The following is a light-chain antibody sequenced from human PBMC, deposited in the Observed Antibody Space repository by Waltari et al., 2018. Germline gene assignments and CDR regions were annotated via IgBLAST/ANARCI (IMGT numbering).Light chain of an antibody. V-gene: IGLV2-11*01. CDR2: DVP. Sequence: QSALTQPRSVSGSPGQSVTISCTGTSSDVGGYHYVSWYQQHPGKAPKFMIYDVPKRPSGVPDRFSGSKSGNTAALTISGLQAEDEADYYCCSYAGSYNFVFGSGTTVTVL. CDR1: SSDVGGYHY. J-gene: IGLJ1*01. CDR3: CSYAGSYNFV.